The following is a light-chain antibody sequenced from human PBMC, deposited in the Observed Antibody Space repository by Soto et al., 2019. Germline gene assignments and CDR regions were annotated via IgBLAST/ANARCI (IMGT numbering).Light chain of an antibody. CDR2: EVS. Sequence: QSALTQPASVSGSPGQSITISCTGTISDVGGYNYVSWYQQHPGKAPKLIIYEVSNRPSGVSNRFSGSKSGNTASLTISGLQAEDEADYYCSSYTSSSPWVFGGGTKVTVL. CDR3: SSYTSSSPWV. J-gene: IGLJ3*02. V-gene: IGLV2-14*01. CDR1: ISDVGGYNY.